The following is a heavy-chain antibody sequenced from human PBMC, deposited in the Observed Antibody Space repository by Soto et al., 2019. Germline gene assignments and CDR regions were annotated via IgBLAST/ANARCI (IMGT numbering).Heavy chain of an antibody. CDR3: ALFYYDSSGYYYGAPYFDY. D-gene: IGHD3-22*01. Sequence: SETLSLTCTVSGGSISSYYWSWIRQPPGKGLEWIGYIYYSGSTNYNPSLKSRVTISVDTSKNQFSLKLSSVTAADTAVYYCALFYYDSSGYYYGAPYFDYWGQGTLVTVSS. CDR1: GGSISSYY. V-gene: IGHV4-59*01. CDR2: IYYSGST. J-gene: IGHJ4*02.